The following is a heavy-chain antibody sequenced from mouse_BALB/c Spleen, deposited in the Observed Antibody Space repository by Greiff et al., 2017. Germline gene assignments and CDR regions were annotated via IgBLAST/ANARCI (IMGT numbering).Heavy chain of an antibody. CDR3: ARDKYEGFAY. CDR1: GFTFSSYA. J-gene: IGHJ3*01. D-gene: IGHD2-10*02. Sequence: EVKLVESGGGLVKPGGSLKLSCAASGFTFSSYAMSWVRQTPEKRLEWVATISSGGSYTYYPDSVKGRFTISRDNAKNTLYLQMCSLRSEDTAMYYCARDKYEGFAYWGEGSLVTVSA. CDR2: ISSGGSYT. V-gene: IGHV5-9-3*01.